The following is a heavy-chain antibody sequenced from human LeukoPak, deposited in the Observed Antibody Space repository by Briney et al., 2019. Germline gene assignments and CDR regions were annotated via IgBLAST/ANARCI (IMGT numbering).Heavy chain of an antibody. CDR3: ARVERLGYEDY. D-gene: IGHD4-17*01. Sequence: PSETLSLTCAVYGGSFSGYYWSWIRQPPGKGLEWIGETSHSGSTNYNPSLESRVTISTDTSKNQFSLKLTSVTAADTAMYYCARVERLGYEDYWSQGTLVTVSS. J-gene: IGHJ4*02. V-gene: IGHV4-34*01. CDR2: TSHSGST. CDR1: GGSFSGYY.